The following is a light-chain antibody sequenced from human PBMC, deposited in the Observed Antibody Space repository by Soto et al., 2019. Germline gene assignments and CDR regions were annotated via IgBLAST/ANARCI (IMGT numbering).Light chain of an antibody. CDR1: QSVNSNY. Sequence: EIVLTQSPGTLYFSPGKRATLSCRASQSVNSNYLAWYQQKPGQAPRLLIYDASSRATGIPDRFSGSGSGTDFTLTISRLEPEDFAMYYCQQYGNPPRCFGQGTKLEIK. J-gene: IGKJ2*03. CDR2: DAS. V-gene: IGKV3-20*01. CDR3: QQYGNPPRC.